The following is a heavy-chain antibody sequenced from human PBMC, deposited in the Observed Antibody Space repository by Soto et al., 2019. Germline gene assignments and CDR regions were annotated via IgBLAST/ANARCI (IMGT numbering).Heavy chain of an antibody. J-gene: IGHJ3*01. CDR2: INPSRGGT. D-gene: IGHD6-13*01. Sequence: QVQLVQSGAEVKKPGASVRVSCKASAYTFTSYYVHWVRQAPGQGPEWMGMINPSRGGTDYAQKLQGTVTMTRDTSTTTVYMELSSLRSEDTAIYYCTRSIITTAGTDAFELWGQGTLVTVSS. CDR3: TRSIITTAGTDAFEL. V-gene: IGHV1-46*03. CDR1: AYTFTSYY.